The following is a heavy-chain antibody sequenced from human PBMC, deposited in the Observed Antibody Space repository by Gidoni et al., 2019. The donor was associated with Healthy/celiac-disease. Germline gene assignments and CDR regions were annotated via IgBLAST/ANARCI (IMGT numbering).Heavy chain of an antibody. Sequence: GAEVKKPGASVKVSCKASGYTFTGYYMHWVRQAPGQGLEWMGWINPNSGGTNYAQKFQGRVTMTRDTSISTAYMELSRLRSDDTAVYYCARRSSSWPRNDAFDIWGQGTMVTVSS. CDR2: INPNSGGT. V-gene: IGHV1-2*02. J-gene: IGHJ3*02. D-gene: IGHD6-13*01. CDR3: ARRSSSWPRNDAFDI. CDR1: GYTFTGYY.